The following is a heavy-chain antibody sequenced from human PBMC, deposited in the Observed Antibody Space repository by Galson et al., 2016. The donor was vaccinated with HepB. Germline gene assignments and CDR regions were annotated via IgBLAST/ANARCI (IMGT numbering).Heavy chain of an antibody. CDR1: GASISGHY. Sequence: SETLSLTCTVSGASISGHYWSWIRQPPGRGLEWIGYIYYNGNTHYNPSLNSRVTISVDMSNNQFSLKVTSVTDADTAVYYCARLHSQGSEEFDPWGQGTLVTVS. D-gene: IGHD2-15*01. V-gene: IGHV4-59*11. CDR2: IYYNGNT. J-gene: IGHJ5*02. CDR3: ARLHSQGSEEFDP.